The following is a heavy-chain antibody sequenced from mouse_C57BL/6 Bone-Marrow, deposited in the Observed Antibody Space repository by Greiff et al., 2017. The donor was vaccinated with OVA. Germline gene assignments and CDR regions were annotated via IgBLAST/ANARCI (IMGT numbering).Heavy chain of an antibody. J-gene: IGHJ4*01. Sequence: EVQLQQSGPELVKPGASVKISCKASGYTFTDYYMNWVKQSPGKSLEWIGDINPNNGGTSYNQKFKGKATLTVDKSSSTAYMELRSLTSEDSAVYYCASEDYGSLYAMDYWGQGTSVTVSA. CDR1: GYTFTDYY. D-gene: IGHD1-1*01. CDR3: ASEDYGSLYAMDY. V-gene: IGHV1-26*01. CDR2: INPNNGGT.